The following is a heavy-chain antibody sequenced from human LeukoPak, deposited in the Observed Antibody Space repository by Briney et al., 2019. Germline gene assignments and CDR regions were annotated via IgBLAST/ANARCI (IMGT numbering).Heavy chain of an antibody. D-gene: IGHD6-25*01. CDR2: INEDGSER. CDR3: ARGPPSSG. CDR1: GFTLSTYW. V-gene: IGHV3-7*01. J-gene: IGHJ4*02. Sequence: GGSLRLSCAAPGFTLSTYWMTWVRQAPGKGLEWVASINEDGSERHYVDSVKGRFTISRDNAKNSLSLQMNSLRAEDTAVYYCARGPPSSGWGQGTLVTVSS.